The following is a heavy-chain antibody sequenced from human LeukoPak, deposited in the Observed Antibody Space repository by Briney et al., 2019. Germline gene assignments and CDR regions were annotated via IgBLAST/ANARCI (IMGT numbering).Heavy chain of an antibody. V-gene: IGHV3-23*01. CDR1: GLTHHDYA. J-gene: IGHJ4*02. CDR3: ARWGRQWLD. CDR2: ITGSRNDI. Sequence: GGSLRLSCAISGLTHHDYAMTWVRQAPGKGLEWVSSITGSRNDINYADSVRGRFTISRDNSKNTLYLEMNSLRAEDTAVYYCARWGRQWLDWGQGTLVTVSS. D-gene: IGHD6-19*01.